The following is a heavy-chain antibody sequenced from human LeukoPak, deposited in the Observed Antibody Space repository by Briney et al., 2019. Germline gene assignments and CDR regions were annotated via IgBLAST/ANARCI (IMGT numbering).Heavy chain of an antibody. J-gene: IGHJ4*02. Sequence: GASVKVSCKASGYTFTGYYMHWVRQAPGQGLEWMGRINPNSGGTNYAQKFQGRVTMTRDTSISTAYMELSSLRSEDTAVYYCARGPVVPAATFGFDQGVIDYWGQGTLVTVSS. CDR3: ARGPVVPAATFGFDQGVIDY. CDR2: INPNSGGT. V-gene: IGHV1-2*06. CDR1: GYTFTGYY. D-gene: IGHD2-2*01.